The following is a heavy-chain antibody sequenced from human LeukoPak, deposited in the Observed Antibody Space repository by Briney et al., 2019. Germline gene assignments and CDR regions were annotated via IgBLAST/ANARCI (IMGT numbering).Heavy chain of an antibody. CDR1: GFTFSSYA. CDR2: ISGSGGST. CDR3: AKVEMATMAFDY. V-gene: IGHV3-23*01. D-gene: IGHD5-24*01. Sequence: TGGSLRLSCAASGFTFSSYAMSWVRQAPGKGLEWVSAISGSGGSTYYADSVKGRFTISRDNSKNTLYLQMNSLRAEDTAVYYCAKVEMATMAFDYWGQGTLVTVSS. J-gene: IGHJ4*02.